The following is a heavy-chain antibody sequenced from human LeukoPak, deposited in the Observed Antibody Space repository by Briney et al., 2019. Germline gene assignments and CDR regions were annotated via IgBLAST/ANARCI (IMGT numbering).Heavy chain of an antibody. V-gene: IGHV3-7*01. J-gene: IGHJ4*02. D-gene: IGHD3/OR15-3a*01. CDR1: GFSFSSYW. Sequence: GGSLRLSCAASGFSFSSYWMSWVRQAPGKGLEWVANIKQDGSEKYYVDSVKGRFTISRDNAKNSLYLQMNSLRAEDTAVYYCAGGLVINNFDYWGQGTLVTVSS. CDR2: IKQDGSEK. CDR3: AGGLVINNFDY.